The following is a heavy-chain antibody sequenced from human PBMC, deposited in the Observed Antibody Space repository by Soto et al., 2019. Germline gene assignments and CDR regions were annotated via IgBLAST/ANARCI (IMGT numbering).Heavy chain of an antibody. V-gene: IGHV4-59*01. J-gene: IGHJ4*02. CDR2: IYYSGST. D-gene: IGHD4-17*01. CDR1: GGSLSGYY. Sequence: SETLSLTCTVSGGSLSGYYWSWIRQPPGKGLEWIGYIYYSGSTNYNPSLKSRVTISVDTSKNQFSLKLSSVTAADTAVYYCARAYGDYVFDYWGQGTLVTVSS. CDR3: ARAYGDYVFDY.